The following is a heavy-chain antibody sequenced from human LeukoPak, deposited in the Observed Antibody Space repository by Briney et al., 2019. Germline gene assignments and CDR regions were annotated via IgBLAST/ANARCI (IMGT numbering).Heavy chain of an antibody. V-gene: IGHV3-11*04. CDR2: ISSRGSAI. CDR1: GFILSDHY. J-gene: IGHJ4*02. Sequence: GGSLRLSCAASGFILSDHYMNWIRQAPGKGLEWISYISSRGSAIYYADSVKGRFTISRDNAKNSLYLQMNSLRVEDTAVYYCARDIAPAGLFFDYWGQGTLVTVSS. CDR3: ARDIAPAGLFFDY. D-gene: IGHD6-13*01.